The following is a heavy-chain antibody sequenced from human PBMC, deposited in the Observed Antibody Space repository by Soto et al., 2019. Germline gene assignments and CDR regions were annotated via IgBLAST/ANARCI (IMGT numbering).Heavy chain of an antibody. CDR2: ISWNGVST. D-gene: IGHD5-12*01. J-gene: IGHJ4*02. V-gene: IGHV3-20*04. CDR3: ARDNSDYDLDY. Sequence: GGSLRLSCAAPRFTFHDYGMNWVRQAPGKGLEWVSGISWNGVSTGYADSVKGRFTISRDNAKKSLYLQMNNLRPEDTALYYCARDNSDYDLDYWGQGTLVTVSS. CDR1: RFTFHDYG.